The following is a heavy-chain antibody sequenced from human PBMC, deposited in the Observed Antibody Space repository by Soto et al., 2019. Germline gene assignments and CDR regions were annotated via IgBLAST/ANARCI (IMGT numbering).Heavy chain of an antibody. CDR1: GFTFSNAW. CDR2: IKSKTDGGTT. Sequence: GGSLRLSCAASGFTFSNAWMSWVRQAPGKGLEWVGRIKSKTDGGTTDYAAPVKGRFTISRDDSKNTLYLQMNSLKTEDTAVYYCTTEEYSSSSGYYWGQGTLVTVSS. J-gene: IGHJ4*02. V-gene: IGHV3-15*01. D-gene: IGHD6-6*01. CDR3: TTEEYSSSSGYY.